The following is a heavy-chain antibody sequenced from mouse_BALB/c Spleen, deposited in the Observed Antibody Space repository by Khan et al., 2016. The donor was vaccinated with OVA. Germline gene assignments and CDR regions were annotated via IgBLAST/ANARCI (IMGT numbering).Heavy chain of an antibody. CDR2: INPGSGNT. CDR1: GYTFTNYW. V-gene: IGHV1-63*02. CDR3: VRPYYYGSSYATMDD. J-gene: IGHJ4*01. D-gene: IGHD1-1*01. Sequence: QVQLQQSGAELVRPGTSVKMSCKAAGYTFTNYWIGWVKQRPGHGLEWIGDINPGSGNTNYNEKFKGKATLTADTSSSTAYMQLSRLTSEDSAIYYCVRPYYYGSSYATMDDWGQGTSVTVPS.